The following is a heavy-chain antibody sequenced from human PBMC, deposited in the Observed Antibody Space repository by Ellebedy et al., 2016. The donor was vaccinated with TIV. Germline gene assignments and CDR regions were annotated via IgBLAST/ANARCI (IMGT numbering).Heavy chain of an antibody. D-gene: IGHD3-10*01. Sequence: SETLSLXXAVYGGSFSGYYWSWIRQPPGKGLEWIGEINHSGSTNYNPSLKSRVTISVDTSKNQFSLKLSSVTAADTAVYYCAGVGSGILSRWGQGTLVTVSS. J-gene: IGHJ4*02. CDR3: AGVGSGILSR. CDR1: GGSFSGYY. CDR2: INHSGST. V-gene: IGHV4-34*01.